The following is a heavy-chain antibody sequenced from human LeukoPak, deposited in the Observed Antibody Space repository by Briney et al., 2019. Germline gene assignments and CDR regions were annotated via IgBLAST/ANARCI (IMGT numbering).Heavy chain of an antibody. CDR3: GLIVGAP. V-gene: IGHV1-46*01. D-gene: IGHD1-26*01. CDR2: INPSGGST. J-gene: IGHJ5*02. Sequence: GASVKVSCKASGYTFTSYYMHWVRQAPGQGLEWMGIINPSGGSTSYAQKFQGRVTMTRDTSISTAYMELSRLGSDDTAVYYCGLIVGAPWGQGTLVTVSS. CDR1: GYTFTSYY.